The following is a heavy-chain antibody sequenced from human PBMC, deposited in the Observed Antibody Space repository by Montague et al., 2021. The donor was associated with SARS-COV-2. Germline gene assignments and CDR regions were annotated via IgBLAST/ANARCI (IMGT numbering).Heavy chain of an antibody. CDR1: GDSTSCPYCY. V-gene: IGHV4-39*01. J-gene: IGHJ5*02. CDR2: IYNSGTT. CDR3: ARHRNYGDHSLDNWFHP. D-gene: IGHD4-17*01. Sequence: SETLSLTCTVSGDSTSCPYCYWSWIRQAPGKELDWIVTIYNSGTTYYTPSLQSRITISIDTSKNQFSLKLTSVTAADTAVYYCARHRNYGDHSLDNWFHPWGQGTLVAVSS.